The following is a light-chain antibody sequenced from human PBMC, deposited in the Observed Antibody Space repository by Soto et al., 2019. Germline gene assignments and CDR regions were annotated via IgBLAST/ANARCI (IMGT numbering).Light chain of an antibody. J-gene: IGKJ4*01. V-gene: IGKV3-20*01. CDR2: GXS. CDR3: QQYGSSIRT. CDR1: PSFSLEN. Sequence: EIVLTQSPGTLSLSAGERASMPXRASPSFSLENLSWYQKKPGXAPRXXXFGXSGKATGIPERLSGSGSGTDFSLTISRLEPEYSAVYYCQQYGSSIRTFGGGTKVDIK.